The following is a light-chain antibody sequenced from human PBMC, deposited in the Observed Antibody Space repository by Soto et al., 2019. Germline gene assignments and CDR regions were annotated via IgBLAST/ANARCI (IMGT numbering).Light chain of an antibody. V-gene: IGKV1-12*01. CDR1: QHISRW. CDR2: ASS. J-gene: IGKJ3*01. CDR3: QQGNGFPFT. Sequence: DIQMTQSPSSVSASVGDRVTITCRASQHISRWLAWYHQKPGKAPRLLSYASSTLESGVPARFSGSGSGTDFTLTISSLQPEDFATYYCQQGNGFPFTFGRGTKVDIK.